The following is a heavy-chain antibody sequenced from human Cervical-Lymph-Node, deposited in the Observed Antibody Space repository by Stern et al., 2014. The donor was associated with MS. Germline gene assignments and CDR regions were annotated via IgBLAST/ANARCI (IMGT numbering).Heavy chain of an antibody. CDR1: GS. V-gene: IGHV1-69*17. J-gene: IGHJ5*02. D-gene: IGHD3-16*01. Sequence: QVQLVQSGAEVKKPGSSVKVSCKASGSISWVRQAPGQGLEWMGGVIPLVAVPNIAQKFQGRVAITADTSTNTAYLEMTSRKSDDTAVYYCARGGGDNWFGPWGQGTLVIVSS. CDR3: ARGGGDNWFGP. CDR2: VIPLVAVP.